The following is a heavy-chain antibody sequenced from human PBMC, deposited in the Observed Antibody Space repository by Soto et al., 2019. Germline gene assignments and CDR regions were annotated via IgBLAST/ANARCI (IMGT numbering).Heavy chain of an antibody. CDR1: GYSFTSYW. J-gene: IGHJ4*02. CDR3: ARPYSSGWYYFDY. CDR2: IYPGDSDI. D-gene: IGHD6-19*01. Sequence: EVQLVQSGAEVKKPGESLKISCKASGYSFTSYWIACVRQKPGKGLEWMGIIYPGDSDIKYSPSFQGQVTISADKSISTAYLQWSSLKASDTAMYYCARPYSSGWYYFDYWGQGTLVTVSS. V-gene: IGHV5-51*01.